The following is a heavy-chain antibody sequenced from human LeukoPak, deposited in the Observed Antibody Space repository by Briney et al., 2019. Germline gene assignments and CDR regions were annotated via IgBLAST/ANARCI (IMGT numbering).Heavy chain of an antibody. Sequence: GGSLRLSCAASGFTFSSYSMNWVRQAPGKGLEWVSSIRSSSSYIYYADSVKGRSTISRDNAKNSLYLQMNSLRAEDTAVYYCASEAYSSSWYQGWGQGTLVTVSS. CDR1: GFTFSSYS. CDR3: ASEAYSSSWYQG. J-gene: IGHJ4*02. V-gene: IGHV3-21*01. CDR2: IRSSSSYI. D-gene: IGHD6-13*01.